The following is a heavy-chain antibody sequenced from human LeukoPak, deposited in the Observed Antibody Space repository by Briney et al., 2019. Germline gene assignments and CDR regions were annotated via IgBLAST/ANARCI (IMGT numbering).Heavy chain of an antibody. V-gene: IGHV3-23*01. D-gene: IGHD2-15*01. CDR2: ISGSGSST. CDR3: ASHCSGGSCYF. CDR1: GFTFSSYA. J-gene: IGHJ4*02. Sequence: GGSLRLSCVASGFTFSSYAMSWVRQAPGKGLEWVSAISGSGSSTYYANSVKGRFTISRDKSKNTLYLQVNSLRAEDTAVYYCASHCSGGSCYFWGQGTLVSVSS.